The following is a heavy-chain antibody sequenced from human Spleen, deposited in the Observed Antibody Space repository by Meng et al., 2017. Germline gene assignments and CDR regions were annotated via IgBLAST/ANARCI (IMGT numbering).Heavy chain of an antibody. D-gene: IGHD3-10*01. CDR2: IPHRGSS. Sequence: QPQLPESGPGLLKPSEAPSLPWSVSGGSISTSGYYWGWVRQPPGKGLEWIGEIPHRGSSAYNPSLKSRVSMSIDKSKNQFSLKLTSVTAADTAVYHCLRGSGGSVWGQGTLVTVSS. CDR1: GGSISTSGYY. CDR3: LRGSGGSV. V-gene: IGHV4-39*07. J-gene: IGHJ1*01.